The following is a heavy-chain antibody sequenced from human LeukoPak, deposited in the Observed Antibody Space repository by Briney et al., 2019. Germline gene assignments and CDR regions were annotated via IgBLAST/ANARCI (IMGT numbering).Heavy chain of an antibody. CDR3: ARDLTGDLYTFFDY. D-gene: IGHD3-16*02. CDR2: IQSDSGDT. V-gene: IGHV1-2*02. J-gene: IGHJ4*02. Sequence: ASVKVSCKTTGYTFTGYHLHWVRQAPGQGLEWMAWIQSDSGDTNYAQKFQGRVTVTRDKFTRTSYIEVDRLSSDNTAVYYCARDLTGDLYTFFDYWGQGTLVTVSS. CDR1: GYTFTGYH.